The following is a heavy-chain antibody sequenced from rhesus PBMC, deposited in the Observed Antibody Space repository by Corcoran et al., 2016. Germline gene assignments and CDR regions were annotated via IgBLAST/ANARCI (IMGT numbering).Heavy chain of an antibody. CDR3: ATGRVLGAAGPDSYFDY. V-gene: IGHV1-111*02. J-gene: IGHJ4*01. CDR1: GYTFTDYY. CDR2: VDPEDGEA. D-gene: IGHD6-13*01. Sequence: EVQLVQSGAEVKKPGASVKISCKASGYTFTDYYLHWVRQAPGKGIEWMGRVDPEDGEAIHRQKVQDRVTSNAATATDTAYMELSSLRSEDTAVYYCATGRVLGAAGPDSYFDYWGQGVLVTVSS.